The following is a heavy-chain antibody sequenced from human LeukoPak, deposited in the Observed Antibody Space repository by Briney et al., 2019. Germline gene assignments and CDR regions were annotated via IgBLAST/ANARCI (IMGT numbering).Heavy chain of an antibody. CDR1: GFTFSDYY. Sequence: PGGSLRLSCAASGFTFSDYYMSWIRQAPGKGLEWVSYISSSGSARYYADSVKGRFTISRHNAKNSLYLQMNSLRAEDTAVYYCAIPDRRYGDAFDIWGQGTMVTVSS. CDR3: AIPDRRYGDAFDI. D-gene: IGHD3-9*01. V-gene: IGHV3-11*04. CDR2: ISSSGSAR. J-gene: IGHJ3*02.